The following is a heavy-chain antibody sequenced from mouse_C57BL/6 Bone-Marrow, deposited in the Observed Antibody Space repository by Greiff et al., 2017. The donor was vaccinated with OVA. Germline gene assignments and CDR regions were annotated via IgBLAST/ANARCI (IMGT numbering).Heavy chain of an antibody. CDR3: ARDGGYYGSSLYYYAMDY. D-gene: IGHD1-1*01. CDR1: GFTFSDFY. J-gene: IGHJ4*01. Sequence: EVKVVESGGGLVQSGRSLRLSCATSGFTFSDFYMEWVRQAPGKGLEWIAASRNKANDYTTEYSASVKGRFIVSRDTSHSILYLQMNALRAEDTAIYYCARDGGYYGSSLYYYAMDYWGQGTSVTVSS. V-gene: IGHV7-1*01. CDR2: SRNKANDYTT.